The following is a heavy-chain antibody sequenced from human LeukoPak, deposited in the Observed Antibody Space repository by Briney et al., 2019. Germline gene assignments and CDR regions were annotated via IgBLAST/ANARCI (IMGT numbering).Heavy chain of an antibody. D-gene: IGHD5-24*01. V-gene: IGHV1-2*02. CDR1: GYTFTGYY. J-gene: IGHJ4*02. CDR3: ARAPDGYNYGSDY. CDR2: INPNSGGT. Sequence: ASVKASCKASGYTFTGYYMHWVRQAPGQGLEWMGWINPNSGGTNCAQKFQGRVTMTRDTSISTAYMELSRLRSDDTAVYYCARAPDGYNYGSDYWGQGTLVTVSS.